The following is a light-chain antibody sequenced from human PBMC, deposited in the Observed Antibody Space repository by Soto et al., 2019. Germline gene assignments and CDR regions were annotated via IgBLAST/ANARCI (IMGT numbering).Light chain of an antibody. J-gene: IGKJ1*01. CDR1: QSVSSN. CDR3: QQYNKWPQT. Sequence: EIVMTQSPSTLSVSPGERATLSCGASQSVSSNLAWYQQKLGQAPRLLIYGASTRATGIPARFSGSGSGTEFTLTISSLQSEDFVVYYCQQYNKWPQTFGQGTKVDIK. CDR2: GAS. V-gene: IGKV3-15*01.